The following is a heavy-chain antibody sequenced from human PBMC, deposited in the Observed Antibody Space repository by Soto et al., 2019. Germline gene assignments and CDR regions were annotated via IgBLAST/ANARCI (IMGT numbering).Heavy chain of an antibody. V-gene: IGHV1-18*01. Sequence: QVQLVQSGAEVKKPGASVKVSCKASGYTFTSYGISWVRQAPGQGLEWMGWISAYNGNTNYAQKLQGRVTMTTDTYTRTAYMALRSLRSDDTAVYACARDPGTKGWCDPWGQGPLVTVSS. J-gene: IGHJ5*02. CDR2: ISAYNGNT. CDR1: GYTFTSYG. D-gene: IGHD1-7*01. CDR3: ARDPGTKGWCDP.